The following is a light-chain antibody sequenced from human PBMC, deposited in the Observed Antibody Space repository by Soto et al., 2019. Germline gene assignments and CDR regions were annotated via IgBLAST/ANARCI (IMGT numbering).Light chain of an antibody. V-gene: IGKV1-27*01. J-gene: IGKJ1*01. CDR3: QKYNTAPQT. CDR2: AAS. CDR1: QGILDY. Sequence: DIQMTQSPSSLSASVGDMISITCLASQGILDYVAWYQQKPCKAPKLLIYAASTLHSGVPSPFSGSGPGTDFTLTISSLQPEDVATYYCQKYNTAPQTVGPGTRVEIK.